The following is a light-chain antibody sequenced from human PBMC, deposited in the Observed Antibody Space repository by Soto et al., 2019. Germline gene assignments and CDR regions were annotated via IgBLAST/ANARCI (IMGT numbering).Light chain of an antibody. CDR2: AAS. Sequence: DIQMTQSPSSLSASVGDRVTITCRASQGISSWLAWYQQKPEKAPKSLIYAASNLQSGVTSRFSCSGSGTDFTLIISSLQPEDFATYYCQQYNSYPLTFGGGTKVEIK. V-gene: IGKV1D-16*01. J-gene: IGKJ4*01. CDR3: QQYNSYPLT. CDR1: QGISSW.